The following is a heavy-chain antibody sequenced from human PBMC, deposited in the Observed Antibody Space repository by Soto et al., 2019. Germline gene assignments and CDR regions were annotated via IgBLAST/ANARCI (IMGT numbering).Heavy chain of an antibody. CDR2: IIPIFGTA. D-gene: IGHD3-9*01. CDR3: ARDQTYYDILTGYYYYYYGMDV. V-gene: IGHV1-69*13. CDR1: GGTFSSYA. Sequence: SVKVSCKASGGTFSSYAISWVRQAPGQGLEWMGGIIPIFGTANYAQKLQGRVTITADESTSTAYMELSSLRSEDTAVYYCARDQTYYDILTGYYYYYYGMDVCGQGTTVTVSS. J-gene: IGHJ6*02.